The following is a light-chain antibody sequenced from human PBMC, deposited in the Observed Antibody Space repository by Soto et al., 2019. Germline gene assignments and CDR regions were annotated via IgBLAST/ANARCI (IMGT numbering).Light chain of an antibody. Sequence: IVLTQSQATLSLSPGERATLSCRASQSRSSYLAWYQQKPGQAPRLLIYAASNRATGIPARFSGSESGTDFTLTISSLEHEDVAVYYCQQRSNWFLTFGGGTKGAIK. CDR2: AAS. CDR1: QSRSSY. CDR3: QQRSNWFLT. J-gene: IGKJ4*01. V-gene: IGKV3-11*01.